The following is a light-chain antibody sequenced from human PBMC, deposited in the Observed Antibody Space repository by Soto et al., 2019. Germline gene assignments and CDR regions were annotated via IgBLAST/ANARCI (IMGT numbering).Light chain of an antibody. Sequence: QSALTQPPSASGSPGQSVTISCTGTSSDVGGYNYVSWYQQHPGKVPKLMIYEVTKRPSGVPDRFSGSKFGNTASLTVSGLQAEDDADYYCSSYAGSNILVFGGGTKVTVL. CDR1: SSDVGGYNY. CDR3: SSYAGSNILV. J-gene: IGLJ3*02. CDR2: EVT. V-gene: IGLV2-8*01.